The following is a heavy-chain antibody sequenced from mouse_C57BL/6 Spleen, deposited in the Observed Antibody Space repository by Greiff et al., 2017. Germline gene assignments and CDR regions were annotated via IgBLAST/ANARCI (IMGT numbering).Heavy chain of an antibody. V-gene: IGHV5-17*01. CDR2: ISSGSSTI. J-gene: IGHJ4*01. D-gene: IGHD2-3*01. Sequence: EVKLVESGGGLVKPGGSLKLSCAASGFTFSDYGMHWVRQAPEKGLEWVAYISSGSSTIYYADTVKGRFTISRDNAKNALFLQMTSLSSEDTAMYYCASYDGDYAMYDWGQVASVTVSS. CDR1: GFTFSDYG. CDR3: ASYDGDYAMYD.